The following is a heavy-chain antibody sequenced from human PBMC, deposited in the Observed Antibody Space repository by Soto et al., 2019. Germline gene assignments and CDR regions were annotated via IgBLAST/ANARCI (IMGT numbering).Heavy chain of an antibody. CDR2: IYYSGST. CDR1: GGSISRCGYY. Sequence: SETLSLTCTVSGGSISRCGYYWSWILQHPGKGLEWIGYIYYSGSTYYNPSLQSRVTISVDTSKNQFSLRLSSVTTADTALYYCARTTAVPNTLRSRYFFDYWGQGTLVTVSS. D-gene: IGHD4-17*01. CDR3: ARTTAVPNTLRSRYFFDY. J-gene: IGHJ4*02. V-gene: IGHV4-31*03.